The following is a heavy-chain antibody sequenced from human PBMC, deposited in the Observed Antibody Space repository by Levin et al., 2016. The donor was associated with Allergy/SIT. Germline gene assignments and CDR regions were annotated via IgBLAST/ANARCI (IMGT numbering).Heavy chain of an antibody. CDR3: AKEYFEDYYGLGSPTFDS. CDR2: ISNDGNNK. Sequence: GGSLRLSCAASGFTFSSYGMHWVRQAPGSGLEWLAGISNDGNNKYYADSVKGRLTISRDNSRSTLYLQMNSLRPEDTAVYICAKEYFEDYYGLGSPTFDSWGQGTLVTVSS. D-gene: IGHD3-10*01. J-gene: IGHJ4*02. V-gene: IGHV3-30*18. CDR1: GFTFSSYG.